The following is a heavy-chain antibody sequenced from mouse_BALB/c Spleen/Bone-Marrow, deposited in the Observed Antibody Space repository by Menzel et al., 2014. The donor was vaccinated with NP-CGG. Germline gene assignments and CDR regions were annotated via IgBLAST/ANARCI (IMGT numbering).Heavy chain of an antibody. CDR1: GYTFTSYV. D-gene: IGHD2-2*01. CDR2: INPYNDNT. J-gene: IGHJ1*01. V-gene: IGHV1-14*01. Sequence: EVQLQQSGPELVKPGDSVKMSCKASGYTFTSYVMHWVKQKPGQGLEWIGNINPYNDNTKYNEKFKGKATLTSDKSSSTAYMELSSLTAEDSAVYYCARSLYGYDWYFDVWGAGTTVTVSS. CDR3: ARSLYGYDWYFDV.